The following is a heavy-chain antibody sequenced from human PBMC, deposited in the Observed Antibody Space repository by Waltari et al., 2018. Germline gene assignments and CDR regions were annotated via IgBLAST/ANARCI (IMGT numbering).Heavy chain of an antibody. Sequence: EVQLVESGGGLVQPGGSLRLSCAASGFPGSSNFMSWVRQAPGKGLEWVSVIYIGGSGYYADSVKGRFTISRDNSKNTVYLQMNSLRAEDTAVYYCARDTSGTKGAFDYWGQGTLVTVSS. CDR1: GFPGSSNF. J-gene: IGHJ4*02. CDR2: IYIGGSG. V-gene: IGHV3-66*01. CDR3: ARDTSGTKGAFDY. D-gene: IGHD3-10*01.